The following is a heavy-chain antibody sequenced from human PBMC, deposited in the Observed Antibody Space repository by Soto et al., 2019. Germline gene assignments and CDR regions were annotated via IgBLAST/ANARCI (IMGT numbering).Heavy chain of an antibody. J-gene: IGHJ6*02. CDR2: ISSSSSYI. CDR1: GFTFSSYS. D-gene: IGHD3-16*01. Sequence: GGSLRLSCAASGFTFSSYSMNWVRQAPVKGMEWVSSISSSSSYIYYADSVKGRFTISRDNAKNSMYLQMNSLRAEDTAVYYWARDHAWGRNKKLVGMDVWGQGTTVTVSS. V-gene: IGHV3-21*01. CDR3: ARDHAWGRNKKLVGMDV.